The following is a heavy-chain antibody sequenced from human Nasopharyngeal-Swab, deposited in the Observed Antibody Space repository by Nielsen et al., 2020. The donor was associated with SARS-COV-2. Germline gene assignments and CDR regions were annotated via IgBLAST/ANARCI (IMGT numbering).Heavy chain of an antibody. D-gene: IGHD5/OR15-5a*01. V-gene: IGHV3-7*01. CDR1: GFPFSRYW. J-gene: IGHJ3*01. CDR2: IKEDGSKK. CDR3: VIASSVAFDF. Sequence: GGSLRLSCAASGFPFSRYWMSWVRQAPGKGLEWVAHIKEDGSKKYYVDSVNVRFTISRDNTKNSVYLQLNSLTADDTALYYCVIASSVAFDFWGQGTMVTVTS.